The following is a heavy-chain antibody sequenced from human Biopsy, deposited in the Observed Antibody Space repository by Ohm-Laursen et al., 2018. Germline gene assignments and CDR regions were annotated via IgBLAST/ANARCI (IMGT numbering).Heavy chain of an antibody. Sequence: TLSLTCTVSGGSFTGHYWSWIRQPPGKGLEWIGHISYTGYTSYKSSLKSRVTISLGTSREHFSLRLTSLAAADTAVYYCARGSNEYGGLYFPHWGQGTLVTVSS. J-gene: IGHJ1*01. CDR2: ISYTGYT. CDR1: GGSFTGHY. CDR3: ARGSNEYGGLYFPH. V-gene: IGHV4-59*11. D-gene: IGHD4-23*01.